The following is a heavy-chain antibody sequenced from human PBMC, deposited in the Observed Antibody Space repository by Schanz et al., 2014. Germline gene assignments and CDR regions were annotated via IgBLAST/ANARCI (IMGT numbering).Heavy chain of an antibody. Sequence: QVDLVESGGGVVQPGRSLTLSCAVSTSLFSRSVIHWVRQAPGKGLEWVANIGDDGADKYYLDSVRGRFTISRDNTKNFLHLEMNNLRAEDTAVYFCARESGGQNDLDTEPHKYTYMDVWGKGTTVTVSS. CDR3: ARESGGQNDLDTEPHKYTYMDV. CDR2: IGDDGADK. J-gene: IGHJ6*03. CDR1: TSLFSRSV. V-gene: IGHV3-33*08. D-gene: IGHD1-1*01.